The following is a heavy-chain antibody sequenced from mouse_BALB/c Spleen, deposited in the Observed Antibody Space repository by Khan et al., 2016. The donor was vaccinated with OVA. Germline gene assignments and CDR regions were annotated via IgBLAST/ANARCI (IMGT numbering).Heavy chain of an antibody. Sequence: QVRLQQSGPELVRPGVSVKISCKGSGYTFTDYAMSWVKQSHAKSLEWIGLISTYSGNTNYNQKFKGKATMTVDKSSSTAYMELARLTSEDSAIYYCARPAYDGYYDYWGQGTTLTVSS. D-gene: IGHD2-3*01. CDR1: GYTFTDYA. J-gene: IGHJ2*01. CDR2: ISTYSGNT. CDR3: ARPAYDGYYDY. V-gene: IGHV1S137*01.